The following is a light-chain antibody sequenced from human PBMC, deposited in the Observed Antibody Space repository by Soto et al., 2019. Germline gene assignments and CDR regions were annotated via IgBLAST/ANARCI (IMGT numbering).Light chain of an antibody. Sequence: SYELTQPPSVSVSPGQTASITCSGDKLGDKYASWYQQKPGQSPVLVIHQDTKRPSAIPERFSGSNSGNTATLTISETQAIDEADYYCQAWDSGTGVFGTGTKRTVL. CDR1: KLGDKY. CDR3: QAWDSGTGV. CDR2: QDT. V-gene: IGLV3-1*01. J-gene: IGLJ1*01.